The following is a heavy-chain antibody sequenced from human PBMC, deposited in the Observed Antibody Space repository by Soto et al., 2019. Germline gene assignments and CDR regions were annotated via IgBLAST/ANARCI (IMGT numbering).Heavy chain of an antibody. D-gene: IGHD6-13*01. Sequence: ASVKVSCKASGYTFTGYYMHWVRQAPGQGLEWMGWINPNSGGTNYAQKFQGRVTMTRDTSISTAYMELSRLRSEDTAVYYCARGLAAAGRPFDYWGQGTLVTVSS. V-gene: IGHV1-2*02. CDR3: ARGLAAAGRPFDY. CDR2: INPNSGGT. CDR1: GYTFTGYY. J-gene: IGHJ4*02.